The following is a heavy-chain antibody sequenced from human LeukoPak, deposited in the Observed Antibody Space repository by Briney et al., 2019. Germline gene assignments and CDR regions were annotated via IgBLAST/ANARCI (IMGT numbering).Heavy chain of an antibody. J-gene: IGHJ4*02. CDR2: IYYSGST. CDR1: GGAISSGDYY. V-gene: IGHV4-30-4*02. CDR3: ARTEDGGGHFDY. D-gene: IGHD2-15*01. Sequence: PSETLSLTCTVSGGAISSGDYYWSWIRQPPGKGLEWIGYIYYSGSTYYNPSLKSRVTISVDTSKNQFSLKLSSVTAADTAVHYCARTEDGGGHFDYWGREPWSPSPQ.